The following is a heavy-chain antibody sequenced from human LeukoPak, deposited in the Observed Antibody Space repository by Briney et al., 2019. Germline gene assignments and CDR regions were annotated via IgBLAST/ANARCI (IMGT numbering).Heavy chain of an antibody. V-gene: IGHV1-2*02. Sequence: ASVKVSCKTSGYTFTAHYIHWVRQAPGQGLEWMGWIDPNSGGTNYAQKFLGSVTMTGDTSINTAFMEIRRLTSDATAIYSCARGRGTTMVRGVITNYFDLWGRGSLVTVSS. J-gene: IGHJ2*01. D-gene: IGHD3-10*01. CDR1: GYTFTAHY. CDR2: IDPNSGGT. CDR3: ARGRGTTMVRGVITNYFDL.